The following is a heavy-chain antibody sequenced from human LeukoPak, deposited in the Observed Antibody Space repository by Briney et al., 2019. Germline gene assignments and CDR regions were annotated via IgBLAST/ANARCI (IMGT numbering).Heavy chain of an antibody. CDR3: ARSGTWEGQQDY. J-gene: IGHJ4*02. CDR2: IYSGGST. Sequence: PGGSLRHSCAASGFTVSSNHMSWVRQAPGKGLEWVSVIYSGGSTYYADSVKGLLTISRHNSKKTVYLQMSSLIAEETAVYYCARSGTWEGQQDYWGEGTLVTVSS. D-gene: IGHD1-1*01. CDR1: GFTVSSNH. V-gene: IGHV3-53*04.